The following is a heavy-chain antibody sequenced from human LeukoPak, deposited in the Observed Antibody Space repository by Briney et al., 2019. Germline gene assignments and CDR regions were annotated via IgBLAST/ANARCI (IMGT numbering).Heavy chain of an antibody. CDR2: INPNSGGT. D-gene: IGHD6-19*01. V-gene: IGHV1-2*02. CDR1: GYTFTGYY. CDR3: AIGVYSSVWYYFDF. Sequence: ASVRVSCTASGYTFTGYYMHWVRQAPGQGLEWMGWINPNSGGTNYAQTFQGRVTITRDKSNSTAYMEMSRLRSDDTAVYYCAIGVYSSVWYYFDFWGQGTLLTVSS. J-gene: IGHJ4*02.